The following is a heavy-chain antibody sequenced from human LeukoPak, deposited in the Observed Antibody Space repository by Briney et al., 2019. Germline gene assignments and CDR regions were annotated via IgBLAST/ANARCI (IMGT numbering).Heavy chain of an antibody. CDR3: ARGVSEYYYDSSGYYTGSYDP. V-gene: IGHV3-30*03. J-gene: IGHJ5*02. D-gene: IGHD3-22*01. CDR2: ISYDGTNR. Sequence: GRSLRLSCAASGFTFSRYGMHWVRKAPDKGLKWVAVISYDGTNRYYADSVKGRFTISRDNSKNTLYLQMNSLRAEDTAVYYCARGVSEYYYDSSGYYTGSYDPWGQGTLVTVSS. CDR1: GFTFSRYG.